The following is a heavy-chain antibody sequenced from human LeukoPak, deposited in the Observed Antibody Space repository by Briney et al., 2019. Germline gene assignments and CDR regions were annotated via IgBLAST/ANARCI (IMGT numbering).Heavy chain of an antibody. D-gene: IGHD2-2*01. J-gene: IGHJ4*02. CDR3: ARKYCSSTSCLIDN. V-gene: IGHV3-11*06. Sequence: GGSLRLSCAASGFTFSDYYMSWIRQAPGKGLELISYISSGGSYTNYADSVKGRFTISRDNAKNSLYLQMNSLRAEDTAVYYCARKYCSSTSCLIDNWGQGTLVTVSS. CDR1: GFTFSDYY. CDR2: ISSGGSYT.